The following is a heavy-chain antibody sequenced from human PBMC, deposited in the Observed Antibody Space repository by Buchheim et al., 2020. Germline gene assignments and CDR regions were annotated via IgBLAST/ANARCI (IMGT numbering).Heavy chain of an antibody. CDR3: ARQYQLLYWFDP. J-gene: IGHJ5*02. V-gene: IGHV4-61*02. Sequence: QVQLQESGPGLVKPSQTLSLTSTVSGDSISSGSYYWSWIRQPAGKGLEWIGRIYTSGSTNYNPSLKSRVTISVDTSKNQFSLKLSSVTAADTAVYYCARQYQLLYWFDPWGQGTL. CDR1: GDSISSGSYY. D-gene: IGHD2-2*02. CDR2: IYTSGST.